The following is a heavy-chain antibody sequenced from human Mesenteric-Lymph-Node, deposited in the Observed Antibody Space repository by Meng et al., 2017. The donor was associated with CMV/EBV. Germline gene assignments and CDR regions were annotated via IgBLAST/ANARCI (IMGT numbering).Heavy chain of an antibody. V-gene: IGHV3-21*04. CDR3: AKGKLRDFWSGYSYYYYGMDV. J-gene: IGHJ6*02. Sequence: GGSLRLSCAASGFTFSSYSMNWVRQAPGKGLEWVSSISSSSSYIYYADSVKGRFTISRDNAKNSLYLQMNSLRAEDTALYYCAKGKLRDFWSGYSYYYYGMDVWGQGTTVTVSS. D-gene: IGHD3-3*01. CDR2: ISSSSSYI. CDR1: GFTFSSYS.